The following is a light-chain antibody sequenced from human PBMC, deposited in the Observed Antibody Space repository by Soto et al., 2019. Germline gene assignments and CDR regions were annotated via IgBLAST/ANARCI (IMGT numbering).Light chain of an antibody. CDR2: DNN. V-gene: IGLV1-51*01. J-gene: IGLJ2*01. CDR1: SSNIGNNY. CDR3: GTWDSSLSAGL. Sequence: QSVLTQPPSVSAAPGQKVTISCSGSSSNIGNNYVSWYQQLPGTAPKLLICDNNKRPSGIPDRFSGSKSGTSATLGITGLQTGDEADYYCGTWDSSLSAGLFGGGTKVTVL.